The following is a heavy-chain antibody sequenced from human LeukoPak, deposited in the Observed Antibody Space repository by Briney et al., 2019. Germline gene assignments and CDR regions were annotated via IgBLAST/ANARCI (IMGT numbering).Heavy chain of an antibody. J-gene: IGHJ4*02. CDR3: AKEGPVGGWPHDY. CDR1: GFPFSSFA. Sequence: QPGGSLRLSCEASGFPFSSFAMSWVCQVPGKGLEWVSCISGSGGGTAYTESVKGRFTISRNNSKNTVYLQMNSLRGEDTAIYYCAKEGPVGGWPHDYWGQGTLVTVSS. V-gene: IGHV3-23*01. CDR2: ISGSGGGT.